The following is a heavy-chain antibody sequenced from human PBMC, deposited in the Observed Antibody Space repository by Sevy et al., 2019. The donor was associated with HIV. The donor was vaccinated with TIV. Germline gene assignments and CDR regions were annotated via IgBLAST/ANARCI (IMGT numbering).Heavy chain of an antibody. CDR2: INHSGST. V-gene: IGHV4-34*01. CDR3: ARGGLTVIGYYFDY. CDR1: GGSFSGYY. J-gene: IGHJ4*02. Sequence: SENLSLTCAVYGGSFSGYYWNWIRQPPGKGLEWIGEINHSGSTNYNPSLKSRVTISVDTSKNQFSLKLSSVTAADTAVYYCARGGLTVIGYYFDYWGQGTLVTVSS. D-gene: IGHD4-17*01.